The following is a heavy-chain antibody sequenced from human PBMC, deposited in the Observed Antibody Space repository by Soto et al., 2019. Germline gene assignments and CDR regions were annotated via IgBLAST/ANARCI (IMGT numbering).Heavy chain of an antibody. V-gene: IGHV3-21*06. Sequence: GGSLRLSCAASGFTFSRYGMNWLRQAPGKGLERVASISSSTSYVYYADSVKGRFSTSRDNAKNILYLEMYGLRTEDTAVYYCARDPSEGRVGNWFESWGQGTLVTVS. CDR2: ISSSTSYV. J-gene: IGHJ5*01. CDR1: GFTFSRYG. D-gene: IGHD2-2*01. CDR3: ARDPSEGRVGNWFES.